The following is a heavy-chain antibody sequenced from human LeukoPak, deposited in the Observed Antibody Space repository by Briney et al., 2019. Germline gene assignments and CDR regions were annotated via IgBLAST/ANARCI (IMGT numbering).Heavy chain of an antibody. Sequence: SETLSLTCTVFGGSISSSTSYWGWIRQPPGKGLEWIGSIYYSGSTYYNPSLKSRVTISVDTSKNQFSLKLSSVTAADTAVYYCARHRAYCSGGSCYFPPFDYWGQGTLVTVSS. CDR3: ARHRAYCSGGSCYFPPFDY. J-gene: IGHJ4*02. CDR1: GGSISSSTSY. D-gene: IGHD2-15*01. CDR2: IYYSGST. V-gene: IGHV4-39*01.